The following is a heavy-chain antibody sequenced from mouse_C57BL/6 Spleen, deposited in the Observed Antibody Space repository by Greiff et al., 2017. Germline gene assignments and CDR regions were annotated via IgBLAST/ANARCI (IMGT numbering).Heavy chain of an antibody. CDR1: GFTFSSYA. CDR3: ARSNHLAWFAY. CDR2: ISDGGSYT. V-gene: IGHV5-4*03. Sequence: EVMLVESGGGLVKPGGSLKLSCAASGFTFSSYAMSWVRQTPEKRLGWVATISDGGSYTYYPDNVKGRFTISRDNAKNNLYLQMSHLKSEDTAMYYCARSNHLAWFAYWGQGTLVTVSA. D-gene: IGHD2-5*01. J-gene: IGHJ3*01.